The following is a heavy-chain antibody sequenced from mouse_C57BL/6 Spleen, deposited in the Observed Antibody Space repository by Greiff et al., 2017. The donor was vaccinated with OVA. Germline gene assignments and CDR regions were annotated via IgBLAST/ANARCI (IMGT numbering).Heavy chain of an antibody. D-gene: IGHD1-1*01. V-gene: IGHV1-61*01. J-gene: IGHJ4*01. CDR3: AREGGLTTVVARAMDY. CDR1: GYTFTSYW. CDR2: IYPSDSET. Sequence: QVQLQQPGAELVRPGSSVKLSCKASGYTFTSYWMDWVKQRPGQGLEWIGNIYPSDSETHYNQKFKDKATLTVDKSSSTAYMQRSSLTSEDSAVYYCAREGGLTTVVARAMDYWGQGTSVTVSS.